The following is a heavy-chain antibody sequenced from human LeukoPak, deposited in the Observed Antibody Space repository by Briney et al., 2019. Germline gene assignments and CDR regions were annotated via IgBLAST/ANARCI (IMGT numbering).Heavy chain of an antibody. CDR2: ISSEGTIT. CDR1: GFPFSSLW. Sequence: GGSLRLSCVASGFPFSSLWMHWVRQVPGKGPVWVSEISSEGTITDYVDSVKGRFAISRDNAKNTLYLEMHSLRAEDSAVYYCTSLSAIPKDVCGKGPTVTVSS. CDR3: TSLSAIPKDV. V-gene: IGHV3-74*01. D-gene: IGHD6-25*01. J-gene: IGHJ6*04.